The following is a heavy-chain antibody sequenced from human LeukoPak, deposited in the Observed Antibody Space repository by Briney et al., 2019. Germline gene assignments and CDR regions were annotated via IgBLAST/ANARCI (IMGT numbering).Heavy chain of an antibody. V-gene: IGHV3-74*01. D-gene: IGHD3-10*01. J-gene: IGHJ6*02. CDR1: GFTLSSSW. CDR2: INSDGSNT. CDR3: ARGWVGKDV. Sequence: GGSLRLSCAASGFTLSSSWMHWVRQAPGKGLLWVSRINSDGSNTGYADSVKGRFTISRDNAKNTLYLQMNSLGADDTAVYYCARGWVGKDVWGQGTTVTVSS.